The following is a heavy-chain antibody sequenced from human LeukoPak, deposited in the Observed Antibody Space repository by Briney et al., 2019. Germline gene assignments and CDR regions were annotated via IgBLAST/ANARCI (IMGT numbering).Heavy chain of an antibody. CDR2: ISYDVSNK. V-gene: IGHV3-30*18. D-gene: IGHD1-26*01. CDR1: GFTFSSYG. CDR3: AKDFDAGWAPAEYYYYGIDV. Sequence: GGSLRLSCAASGFTFSSYGMHRVREAPGKGLEWVAVISYDVSNKYYADSEKGRFTISRDNSKNTLYLQMNSLRAEDTAVYYCAKDFDAGWAPAEYYYYGIDVWGQGTTGTVSS. J-gene: IGHJ6*02.